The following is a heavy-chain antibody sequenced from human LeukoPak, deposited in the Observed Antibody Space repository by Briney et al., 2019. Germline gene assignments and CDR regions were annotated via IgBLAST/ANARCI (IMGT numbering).Heavy chain of an antibody. CDR2: MNPNSGNT. J-gene: IGHJ6*02. CDR3: ARPPSIGGSYYYYGMDV. D-gene: IGHD3-10*01. Sequence: ASVKVSCKASGYTFTNYDVNWVRQATGQGLEWMGWMNPNSGNTGYAQKFQGSVTMTRNTSISTAYMELSSLRSEDTAVYYCARPPSIGGSYYYYGMDVWGQGTTVTVSS. V-gene: IGHV1-8*01. CDR1: GYTFTNYD.